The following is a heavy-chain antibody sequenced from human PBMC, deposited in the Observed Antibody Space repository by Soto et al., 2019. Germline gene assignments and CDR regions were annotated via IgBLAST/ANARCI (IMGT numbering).Heavy chain of an antibody. D-gene: IGHD4-17*01. CDR3: ARVRATDYEIDY. CDR1: GFMFGSYW. J-gene: IGHJ4*02. V-gene: IGHV3-7*03. Sequence: GGSLRLSCTASGFMFGSYWMTWVRHVPGKGLQWVANIRRDGSEKYYVDFVKGRFTISRDNADNSVFLDMNNLRVDDTATYYCARVRATDYEIDYWGQGALVTVSS. CDR2: IRRDGSEK.